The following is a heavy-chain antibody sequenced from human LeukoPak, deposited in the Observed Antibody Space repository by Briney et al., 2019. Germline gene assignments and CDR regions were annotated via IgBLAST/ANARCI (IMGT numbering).Heavy chain of an antibody. CDR2: ITNSSSTI. Sequence: GGSLRLSCAASAFTFSNYNMNWVRQAPGKGLEWLSFITNSSSTIYYADSVKGRFSISRDNAKNSLYLQMNSLRAEDTAVYYCVRDYYGTSGYYSGSHWGQGTLVTVSS. D-gene: IGHD3-22*01. CDR3: VRDYYGTSGYYSGSH. CDR1: AFTFSNYN. J-gene: IGHJ4*02. V-gene: IGHV3-48*01.